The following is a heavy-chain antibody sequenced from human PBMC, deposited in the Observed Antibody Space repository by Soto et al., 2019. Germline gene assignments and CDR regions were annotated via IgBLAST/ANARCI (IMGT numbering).Heavy chain of an antibody. D-gene: IGHD2-2*01. Sequence: GGSLRLSCAASGFTFSDYYMSWIRQAPGKGLEWVSYISSSGSTIYYADSVKGRFTISRDNAKNSLYLQMNSLRAGDTAVYYCARDGCSSTSCYHGMDVWGQATTVTVSS. CDR2: ISSSGSTI. CDR1: GFTFSDYY. J-gene: IGHJ6*02. CDR3: ARDGCSSTSCYHGMDV. V-gene: IGHV3-11*01.